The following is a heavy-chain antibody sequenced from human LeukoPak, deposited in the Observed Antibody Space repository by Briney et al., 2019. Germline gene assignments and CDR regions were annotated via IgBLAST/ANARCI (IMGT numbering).Heavy chain of an antibody. CDR3: ASYVQRIAAAGTGTFYYYYYMDV. D-gene: IGHD6-13*01. V-gene: IGHV3-30*03. CDR1: GFTFSSYG. CDR2: ISYDGSNK. J-gene: IGHJ6*03. Sequence: GGSLRLSCAASGFTFSSYGMHWVRQAPGKGLEWVAVISYDGSNKYYADSVKGRFTISRDNAKNSLYLQMNSLRAEDTAVYYCASYVQRIAAAGTGTFYYYYYMDVWGKGTTVTVSS.